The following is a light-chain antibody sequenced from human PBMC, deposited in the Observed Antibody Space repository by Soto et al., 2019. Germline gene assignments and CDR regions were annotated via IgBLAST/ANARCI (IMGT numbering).Light chain of an antibody. CDR1: QGIRNN. J-gene: IGKJ1*01. CDR2: AAS. CDR3: LQQNCYTLR. Sequence: IQMTQSPASLSASVGDRVTITCRASQGIRNNLGWYQQKSGKAPKRLIYAASSLQGGVPSRFSGSGSGTEFTLAISSLQPVYFATYYCLQQNCYTLRFGQGTKVDIK. V-gene: IGKV1-17*01.